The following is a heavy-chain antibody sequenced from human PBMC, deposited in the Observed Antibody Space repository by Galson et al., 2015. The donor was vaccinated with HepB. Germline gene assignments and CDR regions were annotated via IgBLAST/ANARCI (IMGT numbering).Heavy chain of an antibody. CDR3: GRVGISGDRFGPSDL. CDR2: ISISTGHT. Sequence: SCKASGESFRNYGVTWVRQAPGRGLEWMGWISISTGHTNYADHMQDRLTMTMQTSTDTAYMELRGLTSDDTATYFCGRVGISGDRFGPSDLWGLGTMVIVSS. CDR1: GESFRNYG. V-gene: IGHV1-18*01. J-gene: IGHJ3*01. D-gene: IGHD3/OR15-3a*01.